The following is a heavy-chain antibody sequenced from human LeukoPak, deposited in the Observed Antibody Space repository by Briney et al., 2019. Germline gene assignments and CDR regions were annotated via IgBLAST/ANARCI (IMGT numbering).Heavy chain of an antibody. J-gene: IGHJ2*01. V-gene: IGHV4-59*01. D-gene: IGHD2/OR15-2a*01. CDR2: IYYGGST. CDR3: ARDAAAPYLNNWYFDL. CDR1: GGSISSYY. Sequence: SETLSLTCTVSGGSISSYYWSWIRQPPGKGLEWIVYIYYGGSTNYNPSLKSRVTISVDTSKNQFSLKLSSVTAADTAVYYCARDAAAPYLNNWYFDLWGRGTLVTVSS.